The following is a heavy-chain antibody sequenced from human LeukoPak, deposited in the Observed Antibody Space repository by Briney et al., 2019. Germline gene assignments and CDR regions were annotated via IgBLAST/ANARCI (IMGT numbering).Heavy chain of an antibody. J-gene: IGHJ4*02. CDR1: GFAFNNYW. CDR3: ARDSRALPS. CDR2: IKQDGSEK. Sequence: GGSLRLSCAASGFAFNNYWMSWVRQAPGKGLEWVANIKQDGSEKYYVDSVKGRFTISRDNVKNSLYLQMNSLRADDAAMYYCARDSRALPSWGQGTLVTVSS. V-gene: IGHV3-7*01.